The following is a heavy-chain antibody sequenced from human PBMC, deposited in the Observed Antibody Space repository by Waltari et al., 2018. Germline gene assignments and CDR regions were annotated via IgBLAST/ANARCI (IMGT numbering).Heavy chain of an antibody. CDR2: ISPNNGGT. D-gene: IGHD1-1*01. J-gene: IGHJ4*02. CDR1: GYTFTDYS. CDR3: GRDPGTGTVDS. V-gene: IGHV1-2*02. Sequence: QVQLVQSGAEVMEPGASVKVSCKASGYTFTDYSIHWVRQAPGQGLEWMGWISPNNGGTKYEQKFQGRVTMTRDTSISTAYMELSRLRSDDTAVYFCGRDPGTGTVDSWGQGTLVTVSS.